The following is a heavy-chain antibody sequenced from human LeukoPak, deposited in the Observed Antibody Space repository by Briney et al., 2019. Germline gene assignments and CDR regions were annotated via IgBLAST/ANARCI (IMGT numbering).Heavy chain of an antibody. CDR2: INPNSGGT. CDR3: ARVGVMTTVTTDWFDP. CDR1: GYTFTGYY. D-gene: IGHD4-17*01. V-gene: IGHV1-2*02. Sequence: ASVKVSCKASGYTFTGYYMHWVRQAPGQGLEWMGWINPNSGGTNYAQKFRGRVTMTRDTSISTAYMELSRLRSDDTAVYYCARVGVMTTVTTDWFDPWGQGTLVTVSS. J-gene: IGHJ5*02.